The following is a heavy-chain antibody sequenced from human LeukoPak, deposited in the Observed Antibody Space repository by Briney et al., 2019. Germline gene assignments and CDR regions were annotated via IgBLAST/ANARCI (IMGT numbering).Heavy chain of an antibody. D-gene: IGHD5-18*01. V-gene: IGHV4-34*01. CDR3: ARGPRGYSYGLLDY. Sequence: SETLSLTCAVYGGSFSGYYWSWIRQPPGKGLEWIGEINHSGSTNYNPSLKSRVTISVDTSKNQFSLKLSSVTAADTAVYYCARGPRGYSYGLLDYWGQGTLVTVSS. CDR1: GGSFSGYY. J-gene: IGHJ4*02. CDR2: INHSGST.